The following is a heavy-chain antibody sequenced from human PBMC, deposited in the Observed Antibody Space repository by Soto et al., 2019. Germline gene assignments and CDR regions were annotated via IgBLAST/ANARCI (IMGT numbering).Heavy chain of an antibody. CDR3: AREEGGGYDHRWFDP. CDR1: GGSISSGGYY. Sequence: QVQLQESGPGLVKPSQTLSLTCTVSGGSISSGGYYWSWIRQHPGKGLEWIGYIYYSGSTYYNPSPKSRVTIQVDTSKNQFSLKLSSVTAADTAVYYCAREEGGGYDHRWFDPWGQGTLVTVSS. V-gene: IGHV4-31*03. J-gene: IGHJ5*02. CDR2: IYYSGST. D-gene: IGHD5-12*01.